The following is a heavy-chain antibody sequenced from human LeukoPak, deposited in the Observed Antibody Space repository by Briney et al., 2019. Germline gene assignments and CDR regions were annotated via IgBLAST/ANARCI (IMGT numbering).Heavy chain of an antibody. Sequence: PSETLSLTCAVYGGSFSGYYWSWIREPPGQGLEWIGEISHSRSTNYNPSLKSRGTISVYTSKNHFFLKLSSVTAADKAVDYCARNSIAAAGMPIDYWGQGTLVTVSS. J-gene: IGHJ4*02. CDR1: GGSFSGYY. D-gene: IGHD6-13*01. V-gene: IGHV4-34*01. CDR2: ISHSRST. CDR3: ARNSIAAAGMPIDY.